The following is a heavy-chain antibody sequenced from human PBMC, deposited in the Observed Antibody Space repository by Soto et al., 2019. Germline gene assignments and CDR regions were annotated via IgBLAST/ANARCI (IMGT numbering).Heavy chain of an antibody. D-gene: IGHD3-16*01. CDR3: ASVTFGGVVLAH. CDR2: IYFNGNT. V-gene: IGHV4-59*01. CDR1: ADSFSKYH. J-gene: IGHJ4*02. Sequence: PSETLSLTCSVSADSFSKYHWTWIRQPPGEGLEWIGYIYFNGNTNYNPSLKGRVTISIDTSKKQFSLNLSSVTAADTAVYYCASVTFGGVVLAHWGQGTLVTVSS.